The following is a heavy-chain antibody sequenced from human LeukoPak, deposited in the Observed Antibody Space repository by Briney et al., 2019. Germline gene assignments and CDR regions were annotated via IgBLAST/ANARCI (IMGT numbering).Heavy chain of an antibody. V-gene: IGHV4-34*01. CDR3: ARVLWYSYYYMDV. J-gene: IGHJ6*03. D-gene: IGHD2-21*01. CDR1: GFTFSDYY. CDR2: IYHSGST. Sequence: LRLSCTASGFTFSDYYMSWIRQPPGKGLEWIGEIYHSGSTNYNPSLKSRVTISVDKSKNQFSLKLSSVTAADTAVYYCARVLWYSYYYMDVWGKGTTVTVSS.